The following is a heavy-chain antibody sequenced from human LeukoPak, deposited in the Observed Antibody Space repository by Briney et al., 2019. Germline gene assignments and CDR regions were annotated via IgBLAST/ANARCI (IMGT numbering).Heavy chain of an antibody. CDR3: ARALIGSSWYRPPDY. D-gene: IGHD6-13*01. CDR2: IWYDGSNE. CDR1: GFRFRSYG. J-gene: IGHJ4*02. Sequence: GGSLRLSCAASGFRFRSYGMHWVRLAPGKGLEWVAVIWYDGSNEYYADSVKGRFTISRDNSKNTLHLQMNSLRVEDTAVYYCARALIGSSWYRPPDYWGQGTLVTVSS. V-gene: IGHV3-33*01.